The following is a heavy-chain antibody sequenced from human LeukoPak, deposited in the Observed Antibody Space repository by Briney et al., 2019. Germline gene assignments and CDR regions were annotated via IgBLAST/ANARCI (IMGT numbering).Heavy chain of an antibody. CDR1: GFTFSTYW. J-gene: IGHJ4*02. Sequence: GGSLRLSCAASGFTFSTYWMTWVRQAPGKGLECVANIKQDGSEKYYVDSVKGRFTISRDNAKNSLYLQMNSLRAEDTAVYYCAGGQTYYYDTSGHYPLDYWGQGTLVTVSS. CDR2: IKQDGSEK. D-gene: IGHD3-22*01. CDR3: AGGQTYYYDTSGHYPLDY. V-gene: IGHV3-7*01.